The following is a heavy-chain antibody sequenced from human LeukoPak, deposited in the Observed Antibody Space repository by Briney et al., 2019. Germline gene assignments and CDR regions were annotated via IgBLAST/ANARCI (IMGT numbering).Heavy chain of an antibody. CDR3: ARGAQRAAAVPTSRYYYYYGMDV. V-gene: IGHV4-4*02. Sequence: PSETLSLTCAVSGGSISSSNWWSWVRQPPGKGLEWIGEINHSGSTNYNPSLKSRVTISVDTSKNQFSLKLSSVTAADTAVYYCARGAQRAAAVPTSRYYYYYGMDVWGQGTTVTVSS. CDR1: GGSISSSNW. J-gene: IGHJ6*02. D-gene: IGHD6-13*01. CDR2: INHSGST.